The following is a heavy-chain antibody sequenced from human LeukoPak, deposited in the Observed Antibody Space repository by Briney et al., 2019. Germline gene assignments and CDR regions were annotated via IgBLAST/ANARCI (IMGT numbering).Heavy chain of an antibody. CDR2: ISAYNCNT. CDR3: ARDPANYYDSSGYNRDDAFDI. CDR1: GYTFTSSG. V-gene: IGHV1-18*01. J-gene: IGHJ3*02. D-gene: IGHD3-22*01. Sequence: ASLKDSCKASGYTFTSSGISWVRQAPGQGLEWMGWISAYNCNTNYAQKLQGRVTMTSDTSTSTAYMELRSLRSDDTAVYYCARDPANYYDSSGYNRDDAFDIWGQGTMVTVSS.